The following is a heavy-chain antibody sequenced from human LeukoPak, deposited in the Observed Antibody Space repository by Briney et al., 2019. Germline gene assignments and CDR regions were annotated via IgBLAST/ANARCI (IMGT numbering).Heavy chain of an antibody. V-gene: IGHV3-53*01. J-gene: IGHJ4*02. Sequence: GALRLSCTVSGFTVSGNSMSWVRQAPGKGLEWVSFIYSGGNTHYSDSVKGRFTISRDNSKNTLYLQMNSLRAEDTAVYYCARRAGDYSHPYDYWGQGTLVTVSS. CDR1: GFTVSGNS. CDR2: IYSGGNT. D-gene: IGHD3-22*01. CDR3: ARRAGDYSHPYDY.